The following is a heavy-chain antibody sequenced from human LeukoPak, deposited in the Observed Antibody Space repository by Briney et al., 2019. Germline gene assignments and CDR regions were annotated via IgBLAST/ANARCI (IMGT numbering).Heavy chain of an antibody. CDR2: INHSGST. Sequence: SETLSLTCAVYGGSFSGYYWSWIRQPPGKGLEWIGEINHSGSTNYNPSLKSRVTMSVDTSKNQFSLKLSSVTAADTAVYYCARAQGIYYDSSGYSDWGQGTLVTVSS. D-gene: IGHD3-22*01. J-gene: IGHJ4*02. CDR1: GGSFSGYY. CDR3: ARAQGIYYDSSGYSD. V-gene: IGHV4-34*01.